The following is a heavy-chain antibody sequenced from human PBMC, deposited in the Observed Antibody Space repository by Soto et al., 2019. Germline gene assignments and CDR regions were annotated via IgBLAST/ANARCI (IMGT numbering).Heavy chain of an antibody. CDR1: GFTFSSYA. V-gene: IGHV3-30-3*01. J-gene: IGHJ4*02. D-gene: IGHD3-3*01. Sequence: GGSLRLSCAASGFTFSSYAMHWVRQAPGKGLEWVAVISYDGSNKYYADSVKGRFTISRDNSKNTLYLQMNSLRAEDTAVYYCARVHFAYYDFWSGYLGYWGQGTLVTVSS. CDR3: ARVHFAYYDFWSGYLGY. CDR2: ISYDGSNK.